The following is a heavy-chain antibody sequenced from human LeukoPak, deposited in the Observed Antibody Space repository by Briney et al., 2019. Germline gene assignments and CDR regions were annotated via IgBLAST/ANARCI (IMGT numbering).Heavy chain of an antibody. CDR2: INQDGSQK. J-gene: IGHJ4*02. CDR3: VPSSIARLGELSSFDY. CDR1: GFTVTNYW. V-gene: IGHV3-7*02. Sequence: GGSPRLSCAASGFTVTNYWMGWVRQAPGKGLEWVANINQDGSQKYYMDSVKGRFTISRDNAKNSLFLQMNSLRAEDTAVYYCVPSSIARLGELSSFDYWGQGTLVTVSS. D-gene: IGHD3-16*02.